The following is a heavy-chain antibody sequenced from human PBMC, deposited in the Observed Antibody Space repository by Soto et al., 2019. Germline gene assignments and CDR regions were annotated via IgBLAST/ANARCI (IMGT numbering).Heavy chain of an antibody. J-gene: IGHJ5*02. CDR1: GFTFSSYR. CDR3: ATDLSGWHDYPGLFEP. CDR2: ISSSTTDI. Sequence: EVQLVESGGGLVKPGGSLRLSCAASGFTFSSYRMHWVRQAPGKGLEWVSSISSSTTDIFYADSVKGRFTISRDNAKNSVYLQMNSLRAEETAVEYGATDLSGWHDYPGLFEPWGKGTLFTVSS. D-gene: IGHD1-1*01. V-gene: IGHV3-21*01.